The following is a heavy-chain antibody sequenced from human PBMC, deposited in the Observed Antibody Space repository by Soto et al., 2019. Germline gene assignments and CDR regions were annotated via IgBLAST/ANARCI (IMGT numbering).Heavy chain of an antibody. CDR1: GYTFTSYG. V-gene: IGHV1-18*01. J-gene: IGHJ6*03. CDR2: ISAYNGNT. Sequence: KRAGASLKVSCKASGYTFTSYGISWVRQAPGQGLEWMGWISAYNGNTNYAQKLQGRVTMTTDTSTSTAYMELRSLRSDDTAVYYCARALGRSGWYYYMYVWGKGTTVTVSS. D-gene: IGHD6-19*01. CDR3: ARALGRSGWYYYMYV.